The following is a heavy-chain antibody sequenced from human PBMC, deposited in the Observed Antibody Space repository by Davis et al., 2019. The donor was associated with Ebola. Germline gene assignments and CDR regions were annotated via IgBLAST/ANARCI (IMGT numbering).Heavy chain of an antibody. D-gene: IGHD3-3*01. CDR1: GFTFSSYA. V-gene: IGHV3-30*14. J-gene: IGHJ4*02. CDR2: ISYDGSNK. Sequence: GESLKISCAASGFTFSSYAMHWVRQAPGKGLEWVAVISYDGSNKYYADYVKGRFTISRDNSKNTLYLQMNSLRAEDTAVYYCARARFEFPAILEWLFFDYWGQGTLVTVSS. CDR3: ARARFEFPAILEWLFFDY.